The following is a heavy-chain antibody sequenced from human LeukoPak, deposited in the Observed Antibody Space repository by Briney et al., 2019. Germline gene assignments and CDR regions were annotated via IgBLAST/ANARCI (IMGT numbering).Heavy chain of an antibody. Sequence: PSETLSLTCAVSVGSINSGNWWSWVRQSPGKGLEWIGEIYHNGTPNYHPSLKSRVTISADTFKNHFSLKMTSVTAADTAVYYCATAPILRGEGGEHYKYGMDVWGQGTTVIVSS. CDR2: IYHNGTP. D-gene: IGHD2-2*02. J-gene: IGHJ6*02. CDR1: VGSINSGNW. CDR3: ATAPILRGEGGEHYKYGMDV. V-gene: IGHV4-4*02.